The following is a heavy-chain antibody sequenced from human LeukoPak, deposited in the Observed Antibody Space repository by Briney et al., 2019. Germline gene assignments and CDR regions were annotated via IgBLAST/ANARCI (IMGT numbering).Heavy chain of an antibody. CDR2: ISGSGGST. D-gene: IGHD2-15*01. J-gene: IGHJ5*02. CDR1: GFTFSSYA. CDR3: AKDPTSIVPYCSGGSCYRGPDP. Sequence: PGGSLRLSCAASGFTFSSYAMSWVRQAPGKGLEWVSAISGSGGSTYYADSVKGRFTISRDNSKNTLYLQMNSLRAEDTAVYYCAKDPTSIVPYCSGGSCYRGPDPWGQGTLVTVSS. V-gene: IGHV3-23*01.